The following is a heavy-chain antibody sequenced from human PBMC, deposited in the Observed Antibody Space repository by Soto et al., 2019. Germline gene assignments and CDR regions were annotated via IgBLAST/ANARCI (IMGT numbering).Heavy chain of an antibody. V-gene: IGHV3-7*03. CDR2: IKVDGTEK. J-gene: IGHJ4*02. CDR1: GFIFRDYW. Sequence: PGGSLRLSCAASGFIFRDYWMNWVRQAPGKGPEWVANIKVDGTEKNYVDSVKGRFTISRDNAKNSLYLQMNSLRVEDTAVYYCARAGSSGWYRDFDYWGQGTLVTVSS. D-gene: IGHD6-19*01. CDR3: ARAGSSGWYRDFDY.